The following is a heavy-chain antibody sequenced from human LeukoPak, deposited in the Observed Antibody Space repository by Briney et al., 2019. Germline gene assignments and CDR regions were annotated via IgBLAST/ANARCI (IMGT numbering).Heavy chain of an antibody. CDR3: TTDLVVPAAMGYYMDV. CDR1: GFTFSSYA. Sequence: GGSLRLSCAASGFTFSSYAMSWVRQAPGKGLEWVSAISGSGGSTYYADSVKGRFTISRDNSKNTLYLQMNSLKTEDTAVYYCTTDLVVPAAMGYYMDVWGKGTTVTVSS. J-gene: IGHJ6*03. CDR2: ISGSGGST. V-gene: IGHV3-23*01. D-gene: IGHD2-2*01.